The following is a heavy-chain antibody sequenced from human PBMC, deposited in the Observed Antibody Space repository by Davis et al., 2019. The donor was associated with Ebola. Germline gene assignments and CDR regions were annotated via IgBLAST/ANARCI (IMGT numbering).Heavy chain of an antibody. CDR2: FDPEDGET. V-gene: IGHV1-24*01. CDR1: GYTLTELS. D-gene: IGHD3-22*01. Sequence: ASVKVSCKVSGYTLTELSMHWVRQAPGKGLEWMGGFDPEDGETIYAQKFQGRVTMTEDTSTDTAYMELSSLRSEDTAVYYCALGGYYEPPDRFYYGMDVWGQGTTVTVSS. J-gene: IGHJ6*02. CDR3: ALGGYYEPPDRFYYGMDV.